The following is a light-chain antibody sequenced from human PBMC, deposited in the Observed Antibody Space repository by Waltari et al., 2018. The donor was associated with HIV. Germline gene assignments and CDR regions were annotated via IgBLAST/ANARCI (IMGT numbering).Light chain of an antibody. J-gene: IGKJ2*01. CDR2: DAS. Sequence: EIVLTQSTATLSLSPGERATLSCRASQSVSIYLAWYQQKPGQAPRLLIYDASNRATAIPARFSGSGSGTDFTLTISSLEPEDFAVYYCQQRSRWPPAYTFGQGTKLEIK. CDR3: QQRSRWPPAYT. V-gene: IGKV3-11*01. CDR1: QSVSIY.